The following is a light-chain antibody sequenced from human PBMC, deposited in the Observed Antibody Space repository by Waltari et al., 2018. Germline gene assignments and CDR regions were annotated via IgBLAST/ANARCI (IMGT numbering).Light chain of an antibody. CDR1: QSISKY. V-gene: IGKV3-20*01. J-gene: IGKJ1*01. Sequence: EIMLTQSPGTLSLSPGERATLSCRASQSISKYLAWYQQQPGQAPRLLIYDASIRATGIPDRFSGSGYGTDFSLTISRVGPEDYAVYYCQKYGSLPATFGRGTKVESK. CDR3: QKYGSLPAT. CDR2: DAS.